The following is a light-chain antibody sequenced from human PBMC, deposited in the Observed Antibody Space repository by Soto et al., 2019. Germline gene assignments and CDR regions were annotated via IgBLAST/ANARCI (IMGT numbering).Light chain of an antibody. Sequence: IQLTQSPSSLSASVGDRVTITCRASQSISNYLNWYQQKPGKAPNLLIHAASSLQSGVPPRFSGSGSGTDSTLTISSLQPEDFATYFCQQSYRNPITFGQGTRLEIK. CDR2: AAS. J-gene: IGKJ5*01. V-gene: IGKV1-39*01. CDR3: QQSYRNPIT. CDR1: QSISNY.